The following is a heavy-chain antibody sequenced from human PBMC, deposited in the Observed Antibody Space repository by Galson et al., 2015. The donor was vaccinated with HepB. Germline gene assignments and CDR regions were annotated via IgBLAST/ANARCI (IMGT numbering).Heavy chain of an antibody. D-gene: IGHD6-6*01. CDR2: IDPSDSYT. J-gene: IGHJ4*02. CDR3: ARHPLDGAARPRLGTHFD. V-gene: IGHV5-10-1*01. Sequence: QSGAEVKKPGESLRISCKGSGYSFTSYWISWVRQMPGKGLEWMGRIDPSDSYTNYSPSFQGHVTISADKSISTAYLQWSSLKASDTAMYYCARHPLDGAARPRLGTHFDWGQGTLVTVSS. CDR1: GYSFTSYW.